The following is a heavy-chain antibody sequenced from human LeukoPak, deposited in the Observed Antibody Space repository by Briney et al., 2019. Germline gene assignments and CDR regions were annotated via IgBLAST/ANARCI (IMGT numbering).Heavy chain of an antibody. CDR3: ARFARPDYDILTGYIYYYYGMDV. CDR1: GYTFTSYD. Sequence: GASVKVSCKASGYTFTSYDINWVRQATGQGLEWMGWMNPNSGNTGYAQKFQGRVTMTRNTSISTAYMELSSLRSEDTAVYYCARFARPDYDILTGYIYYYYGMDVWGQGTTVTVSS. V-gene: IGHV1-8*01. J-gene: IGHJ6*02. CDR2: MNPNSGNT. D-gene: IGHD3-9*01.